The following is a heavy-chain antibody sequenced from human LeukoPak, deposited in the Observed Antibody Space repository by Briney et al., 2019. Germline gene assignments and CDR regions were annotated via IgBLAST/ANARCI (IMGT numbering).Heavy chain of an antibody. V-gene: IGHV3-15*01. CDR3: TTVPQWGLLAQNDY. Sequence: GGSLRLSCAASGFTFSNAWMSWVRQAPGKGLEWVGRIKSKTDGGTTDYAAPVKGRFTISRDDSKNTLYLQMNSLKTEDTAVYYCTTVPQWGLLAQNDYWGQGTLVTVSS. CDR1: GFTFSNAW. CDR2: IKSKTDGGTT. D-gene: IGHD1-26*01. J-gene: IGHJ4*02.